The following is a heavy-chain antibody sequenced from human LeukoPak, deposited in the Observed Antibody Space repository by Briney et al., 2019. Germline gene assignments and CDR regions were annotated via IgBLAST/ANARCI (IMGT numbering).Heavy chain of an antibody. CDR1: GYSIFNGYY. CDR3: ARDNYGAFDY. Sequence: SETLSLTCGVPGYSIFNGYYCGWIRQPPGKVLEWIGSVNYTGNTYYNASLQSRVAISVDTSKDQFSLRLRSVTAADTAVYYCARDNYGAFDYWGQGALVTVSS. J-gene: IGHJ4*02. V-gene: IGHV4-38-2*02. D-gene: IGHD4-11*01. CDR2: VNYTGNT.